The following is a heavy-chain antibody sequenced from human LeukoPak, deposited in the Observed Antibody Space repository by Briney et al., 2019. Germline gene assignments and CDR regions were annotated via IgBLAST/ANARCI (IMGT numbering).Heavy chain of an antibody. V-gene: IGHV3-11*06. CDR2: ISSSSSYT. D-gene: IGHD2/OR15-2a*01. J-gene: IGHJ6*02. Sequence: GGSLRLSCAASGFTFSDYYMSWIRQAPGKGLEWVSYISSSSSYTNYADSVKGRFTISRDNAKNSPYLQMNSLRAEDTAVYYCARGFIYANYYGMDVWGQGTTVTVSS. CDR3: ARGFIYANYYGMDV. CDR1: GFTFSDYY.